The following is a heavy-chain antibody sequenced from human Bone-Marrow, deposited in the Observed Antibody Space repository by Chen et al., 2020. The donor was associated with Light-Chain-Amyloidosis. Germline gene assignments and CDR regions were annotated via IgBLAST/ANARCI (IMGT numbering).Heavy chain of an antibody. CDR3: ARERYYGSGKGWFDP. D-gene: IGHD3-10*01. CDR1: CGSLRSYY. J-gene: IGHJ5*02. V-gene: IGHV4-59*01. CDR2: IYYSGST. Sequence: TCTVSCGSLRSYYWSWIRQPPGKGLEWIGYIYYSGSTNYNPSLKSRVTISVDTSKNQFSLKLXXXXXXXXAVXXXARERYYGSGKGWFDPWGQGTLVTVSS.